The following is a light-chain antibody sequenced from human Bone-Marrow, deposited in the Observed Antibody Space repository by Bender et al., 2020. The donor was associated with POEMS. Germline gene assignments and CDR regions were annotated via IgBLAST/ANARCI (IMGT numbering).Light chain of an antibody. V-gene: IGLV3-1*01. CDR1: KLGDKY. Sequence: SYEVTQPPSVSVSPGQTATITCSGHKLGDKYACWYQQKPGQSPVLVIYQDNKRPSGIPERFSGSNSGSTATLTISGAQPMDEADYYCQAWDSGTIIFGGGTKLTVL. J-gene: IGLJ2*01. CDR2: QDN. CDR3: QAWDSGTII.